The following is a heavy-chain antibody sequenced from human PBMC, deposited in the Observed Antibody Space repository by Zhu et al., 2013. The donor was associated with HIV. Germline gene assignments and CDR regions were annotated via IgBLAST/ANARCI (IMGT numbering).Heavy chain of an antibody. D-gene: IGHD1-7*01. J-gene: IGHJ5*02. CDR2: INPSGGST. V-gene: IGHV1-46*01. CDR1: GYTFTSYY. CDR3: ARDPEIVTETYLKPNYFDT. Sequence: QSGAEVKKPGASVKVSCKASGYTFTSYYMHWVRQAPGQGLEWMGIINPSGGSTSYAQKFQGRVTMTRDTSTSTVYMELNGLRSEDTAVYYCARDPEIVTETYLKPNYFDTWGQGTLITVSS.